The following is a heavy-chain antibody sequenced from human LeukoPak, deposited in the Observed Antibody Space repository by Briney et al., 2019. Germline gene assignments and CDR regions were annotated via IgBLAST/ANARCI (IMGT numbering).Heavy chain of an antibody. J-gene: IGHJ6*02. V-gene: IGHV3-49*04. D-gene: IGHD6-13*01. CDR1: GFTSSGYS. CDR3: TGGGIAAAGVFYYYYGIDV. Sequence: PGGSLRLSCAASGFTSSGYSMNWVRQAPGKGLEWVGFIRSKAYGGTTEYAASVKGRFTISRDDSKSIAYLQMNSLKTEDTAVYYCTGGGIAAAGVFYYYYGIDVWGQGTTVTVSS. CDR2: IRSKAYGGTT.